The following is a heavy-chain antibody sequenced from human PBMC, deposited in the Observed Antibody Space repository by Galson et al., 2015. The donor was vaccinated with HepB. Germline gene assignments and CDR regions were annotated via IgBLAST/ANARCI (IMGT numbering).Heavy chain of an antibody. D-gene: IGHD6-6*01. CDR1: GFTFSSYA. CDR2: ISYDGSNK. J-gene: IGHJ4*02. CDR3: ASGSGGSSSSAVVDY. V-gene: IGHV3-30-3*01. Sequence: SLRLSCAASGFTFSSYAMHWVRQAPGKGLEWVAVISYDGSNKYYADSVKGRFTISRDNSKNTLYLQMNSLRAEDTAVYYCASGSGGSSSSAVVDYWGQGTLVTVSS.